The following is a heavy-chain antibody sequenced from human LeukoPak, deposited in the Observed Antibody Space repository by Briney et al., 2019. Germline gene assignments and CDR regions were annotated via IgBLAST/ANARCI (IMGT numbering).Heavy chain of an antibody. CDR2: ISYDGKTK. V-gene: IGHV3-30*18. J-gene: IGHJ4*02. CDR3: AKSPEKPLTVTADY. D-gene: IGHD4-17*01. CDR1: GFTFSSYA. Sequence: PGGSLRLSCAASGFTFSSYAMHWVRQAPGKGLDWVAVISYDGKTKYYGGSVKGRFTISRDNSKNTLYLQMNSLRAEDTAVYYCAKSPEKPLTVTADYWGQGTLVTVSS.